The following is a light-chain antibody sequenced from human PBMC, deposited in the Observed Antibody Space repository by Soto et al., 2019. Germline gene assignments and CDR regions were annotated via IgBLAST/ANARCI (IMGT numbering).Light chain of an antibody. Sequence: DIVMTQSPDSLAVSLGERATINCKSSQSVLYSSNNKNYLAWYQQKPGQPPKLLIYWASTRESGVPDRFSGSGYGTDFTLTISSLQAEDVAVYYCQQYYNTPSYTFGQGTKLEIK. V-gene: IGKV4-1*01. CDR3: QQYYNTPSYT. J-gene: IGKJ2*01. CDR2: WAS. CDR1: QSVLYSSNNKNY.